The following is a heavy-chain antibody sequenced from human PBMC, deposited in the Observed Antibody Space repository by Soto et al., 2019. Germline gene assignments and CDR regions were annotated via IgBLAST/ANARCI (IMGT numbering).Heavy chain of an antibody. CDR1: GFTFSSYS. V-gene: IGHV3-21*01. J-gene: IGHJ3*02. Sequence: PGGSLRLSCAASGFTFSSYSMNWVRQAPGKGLEWVSSISSSSSYIYYADSVKGRFTISRDNAKNSLYLQMNSLRAEDTAVYYCAREARKWELLPGYAFDIWGQGTMVTVSS. D-gene: IGHD1-26*01. CDR3: AREARKWELLPGYAFDI. CDR2: ISSSSSYI.